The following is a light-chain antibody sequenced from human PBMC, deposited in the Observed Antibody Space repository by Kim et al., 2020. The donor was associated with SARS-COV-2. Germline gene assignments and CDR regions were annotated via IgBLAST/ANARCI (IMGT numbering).Light chain of an antibody. CDR3: SSYSSTSTVL. CDR2: YVT. J-gene: IGLJ2*01. CDR1: SSDVGGYDY. Sequence: QSALTQPASVSGSPGQSIAISCTGTSSDVGGYDYVSWYQQHPGKAPKLMIYYVTNRPSGVSNRFSGSKSGNTASLTISGLQAEDEADYYCSSYSSTSTVLFGGGTQLTVL. V-gene: IGLV2-14*03.